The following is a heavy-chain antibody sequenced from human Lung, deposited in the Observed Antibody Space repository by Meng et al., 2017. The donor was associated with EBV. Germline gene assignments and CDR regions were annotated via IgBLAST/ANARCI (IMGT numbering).Heavy chain of an antibody. CDR1: GCSISSRIYY. J-gene: IGHJ4*02. CDR2: VVYSGTT. V-gene: IGHV4-39*01. CDR3: ARHHHSPTFDY. D-gene: IGHD1-14*01. Sequence: GPGLVTPSMHLPLAGTVSGCSISSRIYYGAWIRLPPVGGLEGIVSVVYSGTTYYTSSLKRRVSISVDTSKNQFSLKLSSVTAADTAVYYCARHHHSPTFDYWGQGTLVTVSS.